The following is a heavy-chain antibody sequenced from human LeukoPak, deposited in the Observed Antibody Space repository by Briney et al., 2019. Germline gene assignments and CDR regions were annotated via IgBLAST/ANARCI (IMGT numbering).Heavy chain of an antibody. J-gene: IGHJ4*02. V-gene: IGHV4-59*12. D-gene: IGHD5-12*01. Sequence: PSETLSLTCTVSGVSINNYYWTWIRQPPGKGLEWIGYIFYTGTTKYNPSLKSRVTISVDTSKNQFSLKLSSVTAADTAVYYCARIKYSGPVDYWGQGTLVTVSS. CDR2: IFYTGTT. CDR3: ARIKYSGPVDY. CDR1: GVSINNYY.